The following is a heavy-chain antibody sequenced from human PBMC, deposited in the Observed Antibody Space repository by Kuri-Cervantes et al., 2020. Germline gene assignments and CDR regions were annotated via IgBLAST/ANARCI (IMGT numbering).Heavy chain of an antibody. D-gene: IGHD6-19*01. J-gene: IGHJ1*01. V-gene: IGHV3-30*18. CDR3: AKVGSSGWTEYFQH. CDR1: GFTFSSYG. Sequence: GESLKISCAASGFTFSSYGMLWVRQAPGKGLEWVAVISYDGSNKYYADSVKGRFTISRDNSKNTLYLQMNSLRAEDTAVYYCAKVGSSGWTEYFQHWGQGTLVTVSS. CDR2: ISYDGSNK.